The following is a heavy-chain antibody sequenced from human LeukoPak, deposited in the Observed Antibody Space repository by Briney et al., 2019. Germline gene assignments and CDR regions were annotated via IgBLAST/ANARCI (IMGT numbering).Heavy chain of an antibody. CDR2: RCGDGRNI. CDR1: GVTLSSDA. J-gene: IGHJ3*02. CDR3: AQYCSGGSCIEAFDI. Sequence: GGSLRLSCGASGVTLSSDAMNWVRGARGKGREGGSSRCGDGRNIQYADSVKGRFTISRDNSKNTLYRQKKSLRGADTAVFVCAQYCSGGSCIEAFDIWGQGTMVTVSS. D-gene: IGHD2-15*01. V-gene: IGHV3-23*01.